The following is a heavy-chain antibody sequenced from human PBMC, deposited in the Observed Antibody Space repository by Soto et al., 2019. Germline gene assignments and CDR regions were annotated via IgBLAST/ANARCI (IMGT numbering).Heavy chain of an antibody. Sequence: SETLSLTCTFSCDSIISSDFYWGWVRQPPVKGLEWIGSIFYLGSSYYNPSLKSRVTMSVDTSKNQFSLRLRSVTAADTALYFCARHSLALRKNNWFDPWGQGIMVTVSS. V-gene: IGHV4-39*01. J-gene: IGHJ5*02. CDR1: CDSIISSDFY. CDR3: ARHSLALRKNNWFDP. D-gene: IGHD3-3*02. CDR2: IFYLGSS.